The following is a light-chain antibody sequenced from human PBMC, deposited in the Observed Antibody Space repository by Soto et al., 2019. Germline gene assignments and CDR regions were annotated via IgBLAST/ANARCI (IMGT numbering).Light chain of an antibody. CDR3: QQRHVWPIT. CDR1: QSFSSY. V-gene: IGKV3-11*01. CDR2: DAS. Sequence: EIVVSQSPGTLSLAPGERAPLSCMGSQSFSSYLAWYQQKPGQAPRLLMYDASSRATGIPPRFSGSGSGTDFTLTISSLEPEDSAVYYCQQRHVWPITFGQGTRLEIK. J-gene: IGKJ5*01.